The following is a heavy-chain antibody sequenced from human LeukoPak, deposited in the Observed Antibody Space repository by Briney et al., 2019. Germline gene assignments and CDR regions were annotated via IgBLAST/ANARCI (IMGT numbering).Heavy chain of an antibody. V-gene: IGHV4-39*02. CDR2: IYYSGTT. J-gene: IGHJ4*02. D-gene: IGHD5-12*01. Sequence: PSETLSLTCIVSGGSISGSTYYWGWIRQPPGKGLEWIATIYYSGTTYYNPSLKSRVTISVDTSKNQFSLKLSSVTAADTAVYYCARDRSGYDHLDYWGQGTLVTVSS. CDR3: ARDRSGYDHLDY. CDR1: GGSISGSTYY.